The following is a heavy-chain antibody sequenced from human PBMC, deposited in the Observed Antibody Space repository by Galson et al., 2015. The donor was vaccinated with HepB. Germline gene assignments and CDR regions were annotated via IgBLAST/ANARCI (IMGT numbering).Heavy chain of an antibody. J-gene: IGHJ6*02. D-gene: IGHD3-10*01. CDR1: GYTLTELS. Sequence: SVKVSCKVSGYTLTELSMHWVRQAPGKGLEWMGGFDPEDGETIYAQKFQGRVTMTEDTSTDTAYMELSSLRSEDTAVYYCARGSPYGSGSYYGGRDYYYGMDVWGQGTTVTVSS. CDR3: ARGSPYGSGSYYGGRDYYYGMDV. CDR2: FDPEDGET. V-gene: IGHV1-24*01.